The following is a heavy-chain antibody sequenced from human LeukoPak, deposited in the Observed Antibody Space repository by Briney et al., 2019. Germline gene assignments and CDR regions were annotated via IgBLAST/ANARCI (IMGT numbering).Heavy chain of an antibody. CDR2: IYYSGST. CDR1: GGSISSSSYY. V-gene: IGHV4-39*01. J-gene: IGHJ4*02. Sequence: KSSETLSLTCTVSGGSISSSSYYWGWIRQPPGKGLEWIGSIYYSGSTYYNPSLKSRVTISVDTSKNQFSLKLSSVTAADTAVYYCARRLEWGPVIFDYWGQGTLVTVSS. D-gene: IGHD1-26*01. CDR3: ARRLEWGPVIFDY.